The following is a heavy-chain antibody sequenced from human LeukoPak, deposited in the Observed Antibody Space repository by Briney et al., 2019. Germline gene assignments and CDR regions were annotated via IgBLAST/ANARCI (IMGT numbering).Heavy chain of an antibody. CDR1: GGSISSYY. V-gene: IGHV4-59*12. Sequence: KASETLSLTCTVSGGSISSYYWSWIRQPPGKGLEWIGYIYYSGSTYYNPSLKSRVTISVHTSKNQFSLKLSSVTAADTAVYYCARGMATRYWGQGTLVTVSS. J-gene: IGHJ4*02. CDR2: IYYSGST. CDR3: ARGMATRY. D-gene: IGHD5-24*01.